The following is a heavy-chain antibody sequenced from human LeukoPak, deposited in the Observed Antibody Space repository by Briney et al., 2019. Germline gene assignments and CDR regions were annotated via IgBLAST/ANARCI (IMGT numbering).Heavy chain of an antibody. J-gene: IGHJ4*02. Sequence: PSETLSLTCTVSGYSISSGYYWGWIRQPPGKGLEWIGSIYHSGSTYYNPSLKSRVTISVDTSKNQFSLKLSSVTAADTAVYYCARAESAARPDGKLGYWGQGTLVTVSS. CDR1: GYSISSGYY. CDR3: ARAESAARPDGKLGY. D-gene: IGHD6-6*01. CDR2: IYHSGST. V-gene: IGHV4-38-2*02.